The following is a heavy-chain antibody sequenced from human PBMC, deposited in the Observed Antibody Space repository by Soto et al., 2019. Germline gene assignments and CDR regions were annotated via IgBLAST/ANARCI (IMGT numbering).Heavy chain of an antibody. CDR2: INQDGTQK. CDR1: GFTSSDYW. Sequence: GGSLRLSCAGSGFTSSDYWMTWVRQPPGKGLEWVASINQDGTQKFYVDSVRGRFTISKDNAKNSLFLQMISLRAEDTAVYYCARWESSDWYLGIWGQGTLVTSPQ. D-gene: IGHD6-19*01. V-gene: IGHV3-7*03. CDR3: ARWESSDWYLGI. J-gene: IGHJ4*02.